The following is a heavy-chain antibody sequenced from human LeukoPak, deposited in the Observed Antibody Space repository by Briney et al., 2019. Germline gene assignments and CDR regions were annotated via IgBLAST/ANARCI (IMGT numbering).Heavy chain of an antibody. D-gene: IGHD3-3*01. Sequence: GGSLRLSCAASGFTFSNAWMSWVRQAPGKGLEWVGRIKSKTDGGTTDYAAPVKGRFTISRDDSKNTLYLQMNSLKTEDTAVYYCTTDTIFGVRIDYWGLGTLVTVSS. CDR3: TTDTIFGVRIDY. CDR2: IKSKTDGGTT. CDR1: GFTFSNAW. J-gene: IGHJ4*02. V-gene: IGHV3-15*01.